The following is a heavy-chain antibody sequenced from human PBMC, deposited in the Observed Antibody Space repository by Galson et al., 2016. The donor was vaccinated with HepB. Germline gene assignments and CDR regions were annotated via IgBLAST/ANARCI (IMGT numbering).Heavy chain of an antibody. J-gene: IGHJ2*01. D-gene: IGHD3-9*01. CDR2: IFPIFGTN. CDR3: ATERKFFEDWYFDL. CDR1: GCPFNNYA. V-gene: IGHV1-69*13. Sequence: SVKVSCKASGCPFNNYAFSWVRQAPGQGLEWLGGIFPIFGTNCYAEKFQGRLTIAADESTTTAYVELTNLTSEDTAVYYCATERKFFEDWYFDLWGRGTLVTVSS.